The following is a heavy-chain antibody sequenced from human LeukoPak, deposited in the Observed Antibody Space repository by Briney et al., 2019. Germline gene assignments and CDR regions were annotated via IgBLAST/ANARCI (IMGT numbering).Heavy chain of an antibody. Sequence: GGSMRLSCAASGSTFADYAMHWVRQAPGKCLGWVSLISRDGGSTYYADSVKGRFTISRDNSKNSLYLQMNSLRTEDTALYYCAKTLVGELSLIVGYWGQGTLVTVSS. CDR2: ISRDGGST. CDR3: AKTLVGELSLIVGY. J-gene: IGHJ4*02. D-gene: IGHD3-16*02. V-gene: IGHV3-43*02. CDR1: GSTFADYA.